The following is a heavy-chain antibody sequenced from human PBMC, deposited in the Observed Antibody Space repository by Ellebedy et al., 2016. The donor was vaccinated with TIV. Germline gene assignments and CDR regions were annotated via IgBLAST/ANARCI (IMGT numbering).Heavy chain of an antibody. J-gene: IGHJ6*03. V-gene: IGHV3-11*01. CDR3: ARDSYEYYYYMDV. Sequence: GESLKISXAASGFTFSDYYMSWIRQAPGKGLEWVSYISSSGSTIYYADSVKGRFTISRDNAKNSLYLQMNSLRAEDTAVYYCARDSYEYYYYMDVWGKGTTVTVSS. D-gene: IGHD3-22*01. CDR2: ISSSGSTI. CDR1: GFTFSDYY.